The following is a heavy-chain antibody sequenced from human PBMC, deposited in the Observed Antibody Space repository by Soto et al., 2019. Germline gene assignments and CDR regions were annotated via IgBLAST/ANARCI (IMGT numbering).Heavy chain of an antibody. V-gene: IGHV4-31*03. D-gene: IGHD6-6*01. CDR1: WGCVSSGGYD. CDR2: IYYSGRT. J-gene: IGHJ5*02. Sequence: PSETLSLTCTVSWGCVSSGGYDWSWIRQHPGKGLEWIGYIYYSGRTYYNPSLHSRVSIAVDTTENQFSLKLTSVTAADTSVYYCARGSFSSSSSWFDPWGRGTLVTVSS. CDR3: ARGSFSSSSSWFDP.